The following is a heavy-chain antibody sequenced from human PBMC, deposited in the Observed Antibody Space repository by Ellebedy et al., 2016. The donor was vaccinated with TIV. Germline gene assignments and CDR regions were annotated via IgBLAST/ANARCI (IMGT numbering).Heavy chain of an antibody. D-gene: IGHD2-21*02. CDR1: GFTFSDYY. CDR3: ARDQSRVVVTAYDY. V-gene: IGHV3-11*01. Sequence: PGGSLRLSCAASGFTFSDYYMSWIRQAPGKGLEWVSYISSSGSTIYYADSVKGRFTISRDNAKNSLYLQMNSLRAEDTAVYYCARDQSRVVVTAYDYWGQGTLVTVSS. J-gene: IGHJ4*02. CDR2: ISSSGSTI.